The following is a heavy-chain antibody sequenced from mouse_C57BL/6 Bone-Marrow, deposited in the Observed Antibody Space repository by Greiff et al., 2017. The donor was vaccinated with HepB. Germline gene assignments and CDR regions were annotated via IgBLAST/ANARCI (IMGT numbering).Heavy chain of an antibody. D-gene: IGHD4-1*01. CDR3: ARQVNWAVFAY. CDR2: ISSGGSYT. V-gene: IGHV5-6*02. J-gene: IGHJ3*01. Sequence: VKLVESGGDLVKPGGSLQLSCAASGFTFSSYGMSWVRQTPDERLEWVATISSGGSYTYYPDSVKERFTISRDNAKNTLYLQMSSLKSEDTAMYYCARQVNWAVFAYWGQGTLVTVSA. CDR1: GFTFSSYG.